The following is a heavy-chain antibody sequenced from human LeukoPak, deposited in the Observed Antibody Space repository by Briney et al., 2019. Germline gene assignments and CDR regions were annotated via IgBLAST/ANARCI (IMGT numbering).Heavy chain of an antibody. V-gene: IGHV1-8*01. CDR3: ARAGGYCGRISCPYYFDY. J-gene: IGHJ4*02. CDR1: GYTFTSYD. Sequence: ASVKVSCKASGYTFTSYDINWVRQATGQGLEWMGRMNPNSGNTGYAQKFQGRVTMTRNTSISTAYMELSSLRSEDTAVYYCARAGGYCGRISCPYYFDYGGQGSLVAVSS. D-gene: IGHD2-15*01. CDR2: MNPNSGNT.